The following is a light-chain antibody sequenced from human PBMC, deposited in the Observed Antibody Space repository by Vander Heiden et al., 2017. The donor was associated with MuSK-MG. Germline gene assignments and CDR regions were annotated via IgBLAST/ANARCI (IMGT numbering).Light chain of an antibody. CDR1: QRVGSSY. J-gene: IGKJ1*01. V-gene: IGKV3-20*01. Sequence: IVFTQSPGTLSLSPGERATLSHSASQRVGSSYLAWYQEKPGQAPMLLIYGESSRATGIPDRSSGSGYGTDFSLTISRLEPEDFAVYYCQQYGSSPPWTFGQGTKVEIQ. CDR3: QQYGSSPPWT. CDR2: GES.